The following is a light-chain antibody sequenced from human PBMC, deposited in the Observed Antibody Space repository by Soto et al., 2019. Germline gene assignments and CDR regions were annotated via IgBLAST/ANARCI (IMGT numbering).Light chain of an antibody. V-gene: IGKV3-15*01. CDR1: QSVSSN. CDR3: QQYYDWPIT. J-gene: IGKJ5*01. CDR2: GAS. Sequence: EIVMTQSPATLSVSPGERATLSCRASQSVSSNLAWYQQKPGQAPRLLIYGASTRATGIPARFSGSGSGTEFTLTISSLQSEEFAVYYCQQYYDWPITVGQGTRLEIK.